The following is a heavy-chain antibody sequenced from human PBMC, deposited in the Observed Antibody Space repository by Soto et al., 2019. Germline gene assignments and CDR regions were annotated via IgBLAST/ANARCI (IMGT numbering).Heavy chain of an antibody. V-gene: IGHV1-18*01. Sequence: GASVKVSCKASGGTFSSYAISWVRQAPGQGLEWMGWISAYDGKTTYAEKFQGRVTLTTDTSTSTAYMELRSLRSDDTAIYYCARDPHEFWTSYWFDPWGQGTPVTVSS. CDR1: GGTFSSYA. J-gene: IGHJ5*02. D-gene: IGHD3-3*01. CDR2: ISAYDGKT. CDR3: ARDPHEFWTSYWFDP.